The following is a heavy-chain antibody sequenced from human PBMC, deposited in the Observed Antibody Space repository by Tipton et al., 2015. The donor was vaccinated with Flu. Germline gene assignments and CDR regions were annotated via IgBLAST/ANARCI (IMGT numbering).Heavy chain of an antibody. CDR2: ISSSGSTI. D-gene: IGHD6-13*01. CDR1: GSTFSDYY. Sequence: SLRLSCAASGSTFSDYYMSWIRQAPGKGLEWVSYISSSGSTIYYADSVKGRFTISRDNAKNSLYLQMNSLRAEDTAVYYCARTKEYSSRNFDYWGQGTLVTVSS. V-gene: IGHV3-11*01. J-gene: IGHJ4*02. CDR3: ARTKEYSSRNFDY.